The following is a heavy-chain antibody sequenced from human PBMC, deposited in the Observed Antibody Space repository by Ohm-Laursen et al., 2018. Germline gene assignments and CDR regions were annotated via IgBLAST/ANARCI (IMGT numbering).Heavy chain of an antibody. V-gene: IGHV3-15*01. CDR1: GFTFSNAW. CDR2: IKSKTDGGTT. J-gene: IGHJ4*02. Sequence: GSLRLSCAAFGFTFSNAWMSWVRQAPGKGLEWVGRIKSKTDGGTTDYAASVKGRFTISRDDSKNTLYLQMNSLKTEDTAVYYCTTVAVVTAGGDYWGQGTLVTVSS. D-gene: IGHD2-21*02. CDR3: TTVAVVTAGGDY.